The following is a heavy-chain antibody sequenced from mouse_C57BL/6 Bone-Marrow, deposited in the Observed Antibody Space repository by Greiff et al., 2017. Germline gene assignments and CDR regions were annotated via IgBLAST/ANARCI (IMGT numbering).Heavy chain of an antibody. J-gene: IGHJ4*01. D-gene: IGHD2-4*01. V-gene: IGHV1-81*01. CDR1: GYTFTSYG. CDR3: ARVYYDLYYYAMDY. Sequence: VQLQQSGAELARPGASVKLSCKASGYTFTSYGISWVKQRTGQGLEWIGEIYPRSGNTYYNEKFKGKATLTADKSSSTAYMELRSLTSEDSAVYFCARVYYDLYYYAMDYWGQGTSVTVSS. CDR2: IYPRSGNT.